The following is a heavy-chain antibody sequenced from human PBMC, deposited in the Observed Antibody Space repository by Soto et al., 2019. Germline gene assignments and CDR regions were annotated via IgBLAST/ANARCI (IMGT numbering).Heavy chain of an antibody. Sequence: EVQLLESGGKLVQPGGSLTLSCAASGFTFSTYAMAWVRQAPGKGLEWVSGVSASGLNTDYADPVKGRFYISRDNSKNTVSLHMNSLRAEDTALYYCAKELPRRTSGYFLDYWGQGTPVTGSS. CDR3: AKELPRRTSGYFLDY. CDR1: GFTFSTYA. V-gene: IGHV3-23*01. J-gene: IGHJ4*02. CDR2: VSASGLNT. D-gene: IGHD1-1*01.